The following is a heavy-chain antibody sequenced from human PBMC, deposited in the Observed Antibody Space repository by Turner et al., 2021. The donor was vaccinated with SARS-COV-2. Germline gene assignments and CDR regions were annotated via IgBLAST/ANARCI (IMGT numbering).Heavy chain of an antibody. CDR1: GFTFSSYE. Sequence: EVVPVESGGGLVAPGGSQRLPCSASGFTFSSYEMNWVRQAPGKGLEWVSYISRSGSTIYYADSVKGRFTISRDNAKNSLYLQMNSLRAEDTAVYYCARGTVAAAGIAFDYWGQGTLVTVSS. CDR3: ARGTVAAAGIAFDY. J-gene: IGHJ4*02. CDR2: ISRSGSTI. V-gene: IGHV3-48*03. D-gene: IGHD6-13*01.